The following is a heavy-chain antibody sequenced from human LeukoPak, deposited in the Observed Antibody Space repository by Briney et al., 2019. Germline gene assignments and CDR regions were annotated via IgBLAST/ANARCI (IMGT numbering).Heavy chain of an antibody. D-gene: IGHD6-13*01. Sequence: PGRSLRPSCAASGFTFSSYGMHWVRQAPGKGLEWVAVIWYDGSNKYYADSVKGRFTISRDNSKNTLYLQMNSLRAEDTAVYYCTRDRSTYSSSWYLDYWGQGTLVTVSS. CDR2: IWYDGSNK. CDR1: GFTFSSYG. J-gene: IGHJ4*02. V-gene: IGHV3-33*01. CDR3: TRDRSTYSSSWYLDY.